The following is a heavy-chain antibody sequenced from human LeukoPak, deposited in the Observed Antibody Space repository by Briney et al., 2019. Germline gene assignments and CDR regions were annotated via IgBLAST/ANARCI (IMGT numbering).Heavy chain of an antibody. CDR2: IYYSGST. CDR3: ARVPRIAAAGFWFDP. V-gene: IGHV4-59*08. J-gene: IGHJ5*02. D-gene: IGHD6-13*01. CDR1: GGSISSYY. Sequence: SETLSLTCTVSGGSISSYYWSWIRQPLGKGLEWIGYIYYSGSTNYNPSLKSRVTISVDTSKNQFSLKLSSVTAADTAVYYCARVPRIAAAGFWFDPWGQGTLVTVSS.